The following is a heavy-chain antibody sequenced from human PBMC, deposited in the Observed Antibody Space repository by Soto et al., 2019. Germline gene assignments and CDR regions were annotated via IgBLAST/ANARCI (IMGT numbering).Heavy chain of an antibody. Sequence: SETLSLTGGVSGGTVASSHWWSWVRQSPGRGLEWIGSVYHTGDTNFNPSLQSRVTFSVDKSNNQFSLRLTSVTAADTAVYFCAREIVTAGGNNYFHPWGPGNLLTVSS. CDR3: AREIVTAGGNNYFHP. D-gene: IGHD2-21*02. J-gene: IGHJ5*02. V-gene: IGHV4-4*02. CDR1: GGTVASSHW. CDR2: VYHTGDT.